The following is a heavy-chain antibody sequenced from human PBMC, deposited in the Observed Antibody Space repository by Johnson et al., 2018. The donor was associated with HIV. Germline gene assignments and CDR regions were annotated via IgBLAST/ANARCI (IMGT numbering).Heavy chain of an antibody. Sequence: QVQLVESGGGVVQPGGSLRLSCAASAFTFSDYGMHWVRQAPGKGLEWVAFIRSDGSSKYYADSVKGRSTISRDNSKNTLYLQMNSLRAEDTALYYCARVAAAAGRMTDAFDIWGQGTMVSVSS. D-gene: IGHD6-13*01. CDR3: ARVAAAAGRMTDAFDI. CDR1: AFTFSDYG. V-gene: IGHV3-30*02. CDR2: IRSDGSSK. J-gene: IGHJ3*02.